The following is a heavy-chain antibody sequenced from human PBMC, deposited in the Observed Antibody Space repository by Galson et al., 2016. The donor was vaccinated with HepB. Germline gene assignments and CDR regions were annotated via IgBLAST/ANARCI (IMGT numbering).Heavy chain of an antibody. V-gene: IGHV3-64D*06. J-gene: IGHJ3*02. CDR1: GFNFNNYA. D-gene: IGHD2-2*01. CDR3: VKSGYCSITDCFHAFVI. Sequence: SLRLSCAAAGFNFNNYAMHWVCQAPGKGLEYVSTISSDGRSTYYVDSVRGRSTISRDNSKNTLYLQMRSLRAEDTAMYYCVKSGYCSITDCFHAFVIWGRGTMVTVSS. CDR2: ISSDGRST.